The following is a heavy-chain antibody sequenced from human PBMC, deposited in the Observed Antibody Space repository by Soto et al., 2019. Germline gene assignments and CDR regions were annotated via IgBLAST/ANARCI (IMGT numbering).Heavy chain of an antibody. CDR2: MNSDGGST. J-gene: IGHJ4*02. V-gene: IGHV3-74*01. CDR1: GFTFSDYW. Sequence: GSLRLSCAASGFTFSDYWMHWVRQAPGGGLVWVSRMNSDGGSTSYSDSVKGRFTISRDNAKNTLFLQMDRLRAEDAAVYYCARGNHGNDYWGQGTLVTVSS. CDR3: ARGNHGNDY.